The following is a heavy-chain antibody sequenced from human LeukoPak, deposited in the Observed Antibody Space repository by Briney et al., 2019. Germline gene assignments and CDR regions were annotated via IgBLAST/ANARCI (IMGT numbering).Heavy chain of an antibody. Sequence: GPVKVSCKASGYTFTSYGISWVRQAPGQGLEWMGWISAYNGNTNYAQKLQGRVTMTTDTSTSTAYMELRSLRSDDTAVYYCARDRAVVVPAATVYYYYYGMDVWGQGTTVTVSS. CDR3: ARDRAVVVPAATVYYYYYGMDV. D-gene: IGHD2-2*01. CDR1: GYTFTSYG. CDR2: ISAYNGNT. V-gene: IGHV1-18*01. J-gene: IGHJ6*02.